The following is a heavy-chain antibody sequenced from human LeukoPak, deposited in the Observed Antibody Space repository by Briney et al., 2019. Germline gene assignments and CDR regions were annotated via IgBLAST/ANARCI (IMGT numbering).Heavy chain of an antibody. CDR3: ARVHSGYEGNLVFDY. J-gene: IGHJ4*02. D-gene: IGHD5-12*01. Sequence: GGSLRLSCAASGFTFSTYWMSWIRQAPGKGLEWVSYISSSGSTIYYADSVKGRFTISRDNAKNSLYLQMNSLRAEDTAVYYCARVHSGYEGNLVFDYWGQGTLVTVSS. CDR1: GFTFSTYW. V-gene: IGHV3-11*01. CDR2: ISSSGSTI.